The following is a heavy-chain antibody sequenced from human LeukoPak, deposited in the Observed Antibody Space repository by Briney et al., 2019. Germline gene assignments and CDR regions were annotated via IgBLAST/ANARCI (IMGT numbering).Heavy chain of an antibody. Sequence: SETLSLTCAVYGGSFTDYYWSWIRQPPGKGLEWIGEINDSGNTNYNPSLKSRVSMSVDTSKNQFSLKLSSVTAADTAVYYCARDRLVGYDFWSGYYTPFDYWGQGTLVTVSS. CDR3: ARDRLVGYDFWSGYYTPFDY. V-gene: IGHV4-34*10. J-gene: IGHJ4*02. CDR1: GGSFTDYY. CDR2: INDSGNT. D-gene: IGHD3-3*01.